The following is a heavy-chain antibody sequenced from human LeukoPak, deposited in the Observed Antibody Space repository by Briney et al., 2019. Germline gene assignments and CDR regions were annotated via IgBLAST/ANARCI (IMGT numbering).Heavy chain of an antibody. D-gene: IGHD5-24*01. CDR1: GFTFSNSY. CDR3: ARDLNYNFDF. Sequence: GGSLKLSCAASGFTFSNSYMHWVRQAPGKGLVWVSRIDNDGSTSYADSVKGRFTISRDNAKSTLYLQMNSLRAEDSALYYCARDLNYNFDFWGRGALVTVSS. CDR2: IDNDGST. J-gene: IGHJ4*02. V-gene: IGHV3-74*01.